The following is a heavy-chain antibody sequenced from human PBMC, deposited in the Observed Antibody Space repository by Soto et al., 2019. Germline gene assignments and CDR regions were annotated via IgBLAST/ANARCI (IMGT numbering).Heavy chain of an antibody. V-gene: IGHV1-3*01. CDR3: ARGSTMVYYYGMDV. CDR1: GYTFTSYA. Sequence: ASVKVSCKASGYTFTSYAMHWVRQAPGQRLEWMGWINAGNGNTKYSQKFQGRVTITRDTSASTAYMELSSLRSEDTAVYYCARGSTMVYYYGMDVWGQGTTVTVSS. J-gene: IGHJ6*02. D-gene: IGHD3-10*01. CDR2: INAGNGNT.